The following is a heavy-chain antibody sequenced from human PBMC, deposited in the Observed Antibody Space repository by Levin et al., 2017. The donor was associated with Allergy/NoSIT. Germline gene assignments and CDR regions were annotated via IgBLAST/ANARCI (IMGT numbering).Heavy chain of an antibody. V-gene: IGHV1-69*13. CDR1: GGTFSSYA. CDR3: ARLSMVRGVFSYNWFDP. CDR2: IIPIFGTA. Sequence: ASVKVSCKASGGTFSSYAISWVRQAPGQGLEWMGGIIPIFGTANYAQKFQGRVTITADESTSTAYMELSSLRSEDTAVYYCARLSMVRGVFSYNWFDPWGQGTLVTVSS. J-gene: IGHJ5*02. D-gene: IGHD3-10*01.